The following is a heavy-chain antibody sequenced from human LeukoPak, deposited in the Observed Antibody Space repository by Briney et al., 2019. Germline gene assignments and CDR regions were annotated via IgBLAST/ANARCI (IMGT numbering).Heavy chain of an antibody. J-gene: IGHJ4*02. CDR1: GYSFTSYW. Sequence: GESLKISCKGSGYSFTSYWISWVRQMPGKGLECMGRIDPSDSYTNYSPSFQGHVTISADKSISTAYLQWSSLKASDTAIYYCAIGLFSSSWCFDYWGQGTLVPVSS. D-gene: IGHD6-13*01. CDR3: AIGLFSSSWCFDY. CDR2: IDPSDSYT. V-gene: IGHV5-10-1*01.